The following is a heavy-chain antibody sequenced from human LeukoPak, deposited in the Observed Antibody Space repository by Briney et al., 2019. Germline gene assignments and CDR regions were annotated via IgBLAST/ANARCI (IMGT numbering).Heavy chain of an antibody. CDR2: MNPDSGNT. Sequence: ASVKVSCKASGYTFTSYDINWVRQATGQGLEWMGWMNPDSGNTDYPQKFQGRVTMTRNTSISTAYMELSSLRSEDTAVYYCARGRGYSYGYASDYWGPGTLVTVSS. D-gene: IGHD5-18*01. J-gene: IGHJ4*02. CDR3: ARGRGYSYGYASDY. CDR1: GYTFTSYD. V-gene: IGHV1-8*01.